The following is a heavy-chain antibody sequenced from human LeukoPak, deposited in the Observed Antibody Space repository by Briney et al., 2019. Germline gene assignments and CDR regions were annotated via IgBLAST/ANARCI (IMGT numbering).Heavy chain of an antibody. V-gene: IGHV3-33*03. CDR3: AKDASGPYFSLFDP. CDR2: LWGGGRTE. J-gene: IGHJ5*02. Sequence: PGGSLRLSCSACGFSLSDYAMHWVRQAPGEGLEWVAVLWGGGRTEMYADSVKGRFTICRDKSKSTVYLHMDSLGVENTAVYSGAKDASGPYFSLFDPWGQGAPVIVSS. CDR1: GFSLSDYA. D-gene: IGHD3-10*01.